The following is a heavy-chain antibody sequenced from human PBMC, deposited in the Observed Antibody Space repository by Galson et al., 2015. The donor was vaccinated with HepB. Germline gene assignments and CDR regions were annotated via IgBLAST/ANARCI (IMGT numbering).Heavy chain of an antibody. V-gene: IGHV3-48*04. D-gene: IGHD6-13*01. CDR3: AKEYQGSSWTGLGD. J-gene: IGHJ4*02. CDR2: INIRSSII. Sequence: SLRLSCAASGFTFSSYSMNWVRQAPGKGLDWVSYINIRSSIIYYADSVKGRFTISRDNAKNSLYLQMHSLTSEDTALYYCAKEYQGSSWTGLGDWGQGTLVTVSS. CDR1: GFTFSSYS.